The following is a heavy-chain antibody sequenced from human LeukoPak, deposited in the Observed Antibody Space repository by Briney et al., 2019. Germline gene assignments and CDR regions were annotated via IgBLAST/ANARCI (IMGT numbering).Heavy chain of an antibody. CDR2: ISWNSANI. Sequence: GGSLRLSCAASGFNFDDYAMHWVRQPPGKGLDWVSGISWNSANIGYADSVKGRFTISRDNAKNSLYLQMNSLRDEDSAFYYCATVAGSSLSRNYFDPWGQGTLVTVSS. V-gene: IGHV3-9*01. CDR3: ATVAGSSLSRNYFDP. CDR1: GFNFDDYA. J-gene: IGHJ5*02. D-gene: IGHD6-6*01.